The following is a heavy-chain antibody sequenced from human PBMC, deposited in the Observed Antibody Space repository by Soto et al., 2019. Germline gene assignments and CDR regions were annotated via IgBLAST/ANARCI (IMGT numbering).Heavy chain of an antibody. V-gene: IGHV6-1*01. D-gene: IGHD6-19*01. Sequence: WQGRTYYRSKWYNDYAVSVKSRITINPDTSKNQFSLQLNSVTPEDTAVYYCARQASGWYRIFGYWGQGTLVTVSS. CDR3: ARQASGWYRIFGY. J-gene: IGHJ4*02. CDR2: TYYRSKWYN.